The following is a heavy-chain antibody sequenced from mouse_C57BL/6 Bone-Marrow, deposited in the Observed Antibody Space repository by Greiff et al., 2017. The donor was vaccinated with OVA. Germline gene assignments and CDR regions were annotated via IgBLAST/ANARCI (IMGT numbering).Heavy chain of an antibody. CDR3: ASILYYGSAYFDY. V-gene: IGHV12-3*01. Sequence: VKLVESGPGLVKPSQSLFLTCSITGFPITSGYYWIWIRQSPGKPLEWMGYITHSGETFYNPSLQSPISITRETSKNQFFLQLNSVTTEDTAMYYCASILYYGSAYFDYWGQGTTLTVSS. CDR2: ITHSGET. J-gene: IGHJ2*01. CDR1: GFPITSGYY. D-gene: IGHD1-1*01.